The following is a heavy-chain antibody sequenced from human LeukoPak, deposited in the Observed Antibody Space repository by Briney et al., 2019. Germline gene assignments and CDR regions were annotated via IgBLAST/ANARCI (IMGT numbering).Heavy chain of an antibody. CDR3: AKGGGVAVTGRDS. V-gene: IGHV7-4-1*02. D-gene: IGHD6-19*01. Sequence: ASVKVSCKASGYTFTGHAMNWVRQAPGQGPEWMGYINTKTGNPTYAQGFTGRFVFSLDTSVSTAYLQISSLKPEDTGVYYCAKGGGVAVTGRDSWGQGTLVTVSS. J-gene: IGHJ4*02. CDR1: GYTFTGHA. CDR2: INTKTGNP.